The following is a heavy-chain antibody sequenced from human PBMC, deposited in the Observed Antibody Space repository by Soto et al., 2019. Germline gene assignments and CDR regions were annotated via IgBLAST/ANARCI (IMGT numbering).Heavy chain of an antibody. CDR3: ARSPIRVSSVSAYYMDV. CDR1: GFTFSDYY. J-gene: IGHJ6*03. CDR2: ISPTGRTI. V-gene: IGHV3-11*01. Sequence: GGSLRLSCAASGFTFSDYYITWIRQTPGKGLEWISYISPTGRTISYADSVKGRFTISRDNADNSLSLQMNSLRVDDSAVYYCARSPIRVSSVSAYYMDVWGKGTTVTVSS. D-gene: IGHD6-6*01.